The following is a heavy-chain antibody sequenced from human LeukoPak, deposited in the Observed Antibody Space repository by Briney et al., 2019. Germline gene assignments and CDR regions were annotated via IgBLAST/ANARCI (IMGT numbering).Heavy chain of an antibody. CDR1: GCSISRYH. J-gene: IGHJ4*02. Sequence: SETLSLTCTGSGCSISRYHWSWIRQPPGKGLEWIGYIYYSGSTNYNPSLKSRVTISVDTSKNQFSLNLSSVTAADTAVYYCARYHSSGLDYWGQGTLVTVSS. V-gene: IGHV4-59*01. CDR2: IYYSGST. CDR3: ARYHSSGLDY. D-gene: IGHD6-19*01.